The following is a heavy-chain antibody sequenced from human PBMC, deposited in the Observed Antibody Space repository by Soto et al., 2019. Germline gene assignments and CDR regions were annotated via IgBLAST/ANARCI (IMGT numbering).Heavy chain of an antibody. V-gene: IGHV1-69*13. CDR3: AVSSYYYDSSGPDDAFDI. Sequence: SVKVSCKASGGTFSSYAISWVRQAPGQGLEWMGGIIPIFGTANYAQKFQGRVTITADESTSTAYMELSSLRSEDTAVYYCAVSSYYYDSSGPDDAFDIWGQGTMVTVSS. J-gene: IGHJ3*02. CDR2: IIPIFGTA. D-gene: IGHD3-22*01. CDR1: GGTFSSYA.